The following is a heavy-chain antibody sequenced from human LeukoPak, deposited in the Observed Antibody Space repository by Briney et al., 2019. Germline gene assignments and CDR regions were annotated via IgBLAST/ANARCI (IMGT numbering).Heavy chain of an antibody. CDR3: ARRRGYSSGWYN. D-gene: IGHD6-19*01. CDR2: IYYSGST. V-gene: IGHV4-39*07. J-gene: IGHJ4*02. CDR1: GGSISSSSYY. Sequence: MPSETLSLTCTVSGGSISSSSYYWGWIRQPPGKGLEWIGSIYYSGSTYYNPSLKSRVTISVDTSKNQFSLKLSSVTAADTAVYYCARRRGYSSGWYNWGQGTLVTVSS.